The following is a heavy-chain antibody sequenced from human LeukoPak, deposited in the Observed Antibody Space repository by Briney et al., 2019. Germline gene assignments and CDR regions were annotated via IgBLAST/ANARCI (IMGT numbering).Heavy chain of an antibody. CDR2: ISGSGGST. CDR1: GFTFSSSA. Sequence: PGGSLRLSCAASGFTFSSSAMSWVRQAPGKGLEWVSSISGSGGSTYYADSVKGRFTISRDNSKNTLYLQMNSLRAEDTAVYYCAMCSGGSCYDAFDIWGQGTMVTVSS. CDR3: AMCSGGSCYDAFDI. V-gene: IGHV3-23*01. D-gene: IGHD2-15*01. J-gene: IGHJ3*02.